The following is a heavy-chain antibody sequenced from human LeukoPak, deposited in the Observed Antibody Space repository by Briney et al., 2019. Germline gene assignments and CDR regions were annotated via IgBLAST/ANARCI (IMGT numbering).Heavy chain of an antibody. CDR2: ISGSGGST. V-gene: IGHV3-23*01. J-gene: IGHJ4*02. Sequence: GGSLRLSCAASGFTFSSYAMSWVRQAPGKGLEWVSAISGSGGSTYYADSVKGRFTISRDNSKNTLYLQMNSLRAEDTAVYYCAKDGRGYYGSGSYVDYWGQGTLVTVSS. CDR3: AKDGRGYYGSGSYVDY. CDR1: GFTFSSYA. D-gene: IGHD3-10*01.